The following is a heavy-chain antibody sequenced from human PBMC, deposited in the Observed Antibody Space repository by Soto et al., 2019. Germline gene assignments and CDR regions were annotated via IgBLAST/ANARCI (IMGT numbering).Heavy chain of an antibody. Sequence: QVQLVQSGAEVKKPGSSVKVSCKASGGTFSSYAISWVRQAPGQGLEWMGGIIPIFGTANYAQKFQGRVTITADESTSTAYMELSSLRSEDTAVYYCARDPYSVSTSYYYYGMDVWGQGTTVTVSS. CDR2: IIPIFGTA. J-gene: IGHJ6*02. CDR1: GGTFSSYA. CDR3: ARDPYSVSTSYYYYGMDV. D-gene: IGHD5-12*01. V-gene: IGHV1-69*01.